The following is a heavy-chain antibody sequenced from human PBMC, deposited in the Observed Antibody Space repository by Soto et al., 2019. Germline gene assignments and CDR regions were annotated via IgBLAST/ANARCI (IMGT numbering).Heavy chain of an antibody. J-gene: IGHJ5*02. CDR1: GFSISSSSHY. CDR2: IYYSGST. V-gene: IGHV4-39*01. Sequence: QLQLQESGPGLVKPSETLSLTCTVSGFSISSSSHYWGWIRQPPGKGLEFIGSIYYSGSTYHNPSPTTRVTMSVDTSTNLISLELSSVTAADTAVYYCAGAPFVVIVPTAWGQGTLVTVSS. CDR3: AGAPFVVIVPTA. D-gene: IGHD1-26*01.